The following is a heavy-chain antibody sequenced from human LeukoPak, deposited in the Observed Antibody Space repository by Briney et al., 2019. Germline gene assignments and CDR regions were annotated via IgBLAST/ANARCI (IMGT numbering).Heavy chain of an antibody. J-gene: IGHJ5*02. CDR2: ISSSGSTI. CDR3: ARGGITLVPP. Sequence: PGGSLRLSCAASGFTFSSYEMNWVRQAPGKGLEWVSYISSSGSTIYYADSVKGRFPISRDNAKNSLYLQMNSLRAEDTAVYYCARGGITLVPPWGQGTLVTVSS. V-gene: IGHV3-48*03. D-gene: IGHD3-10*01. CDR1: GFTFSSYE.